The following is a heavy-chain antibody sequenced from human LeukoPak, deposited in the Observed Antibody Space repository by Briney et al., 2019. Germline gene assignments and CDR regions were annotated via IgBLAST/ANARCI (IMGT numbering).Heavy chain of an antibody. J-gene: IGHJ4*02. D-gene: IGHD4-17*01. CDR3: ARLVTSVPDY. Sequence: ASVKVSCKASGYTFTGYYMHWVRQAPGQGLEWMGWISAYNGNTNYAQKLQGRVTMTTDTSTSTAYMELRSLRSDDTAVYYCARLVTSVPDYWGQGTLVTVSS. CDR2: ISAYNGNT. V-gene: IGHV1-18*04. CDR1: GYTFTGYY.